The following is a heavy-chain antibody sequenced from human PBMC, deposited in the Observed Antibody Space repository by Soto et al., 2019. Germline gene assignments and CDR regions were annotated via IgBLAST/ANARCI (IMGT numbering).Heavy chain of an antibody. CDR3: AKATATGGGAFDI. V-gene: IGHV3-23*01. CDR2: ILVGGST. J-gene: IGHJ3*02. Sequence: GGSLRLSCAASGFTFSSYAMSWVRQAPGKGLEWVSAILVGGSTHYPDSVKGRFTISRDNSRNTVFLQMNSLTAGDTAVYYCAKATATGGGAFDICGQGTMVTVSS. D-gene: IGHD2-8*02. CDR1: GFTFSSYA.